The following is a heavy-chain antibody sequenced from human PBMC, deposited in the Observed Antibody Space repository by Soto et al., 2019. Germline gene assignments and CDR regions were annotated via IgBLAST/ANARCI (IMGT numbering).Heavy chain of an antibody. CDR3: ARGGDNVLRYFDWSTIDD. J-gene: IGHJ4*02. CDR2: INPNSGGT. D-gene: IGHD3-9*01. V-gene: IGHV1-2*04. CDR1: GYTFTGYY. Sequence: GASVKVSCKASGYTFTGYYMHWVRQAPGQGLEWMGWINPNSGGTNYAQKFQGWVTMTRDTSISTAYMELSRLRSDDTAVYYCARGGDNVLRYFDWSTIDDWGQGTLVTAPQ.